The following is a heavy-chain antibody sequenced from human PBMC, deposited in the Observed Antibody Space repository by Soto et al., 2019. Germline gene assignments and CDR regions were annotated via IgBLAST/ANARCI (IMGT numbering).Heavy chain of an antibody. Sequence: EVHLLESGGGLVQPGGSLRLSCAASGFTFNNYAMTWVRQAPGKGLEWVSAISGGGDTTSYADSVKGRFTVSRDGSKNTLYRQMSSLRAEDTALYYCAKGRGGSGSLTPRVDFWGQGTLVTVSS. J-gene: IGHJ4*02. D-gene: IGHD3-10*01. V-gene: IGHV3-23*01. CDR1: GFTFNNYA. CDR3: AKGRGGSGSLTPRVDF. CDR2: ISGGGDTT.